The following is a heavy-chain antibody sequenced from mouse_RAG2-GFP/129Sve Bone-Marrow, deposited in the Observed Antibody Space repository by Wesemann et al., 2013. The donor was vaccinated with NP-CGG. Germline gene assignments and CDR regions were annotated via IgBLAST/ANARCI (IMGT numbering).Heavy chain of an antibody. CDR1: GFTFSSFG. D-gene: IGHD1-1*01. V-gene: IGHV5-17*02. J-gene: IGHJ2*01. Sequence: GGLVQPGGSRKLSCAASGFTFSSFGMHWVRQAPEKGLEWVAYISSGSSTIYYADTVKGRFTISRDNPKNTLFLQMTSLRSEDTAMYYCARDYYGSSYWGQGTTLTVSS. CDR3: ARDYYGSSY. CDR2: ISSGSSTI.